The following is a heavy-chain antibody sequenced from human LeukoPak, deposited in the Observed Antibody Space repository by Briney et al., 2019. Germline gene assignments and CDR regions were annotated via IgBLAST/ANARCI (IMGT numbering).Heavy chain of an antibody. CDR2: INNDGTYT. J-gene: IGHJ4*02. V-gene: IGHV3-74*01. CDR3: GREIEAPGKTLDY. CDR1: EFTSSSYW. Sequence: GGSLRLSCAVSEFTSSSYWMHWVRQAPGKGLVWVSRINNDGTYTVYADSVKGRFTISRDNAKNTLYLQMNSLRPEDTAVYYCGREIEAPGKTLDYWGRGTLVTVSS.